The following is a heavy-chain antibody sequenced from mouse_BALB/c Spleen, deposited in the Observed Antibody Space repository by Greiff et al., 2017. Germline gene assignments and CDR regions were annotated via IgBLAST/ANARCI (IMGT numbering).Heavy chain of an antibody. CDR1: GFNIKDTY. CDR2: IDPANGNT. CDR3: ARDGGLRYYCDY. Sequence: EVKLMESGAELVKPGASVKLSCTASGFNIKDTYMHWVKQRPEQGLEWIGRIDPANGNTKYDPKFQGKATITADTSSNTAYLQLSSLTSEDTAVYYCARDGGLRYYCDYWGQGTTLTVSS. J-gene: IGHJ2*01. D-gene: IGHD2-4*01. V-gene: IGHV14-3*02.